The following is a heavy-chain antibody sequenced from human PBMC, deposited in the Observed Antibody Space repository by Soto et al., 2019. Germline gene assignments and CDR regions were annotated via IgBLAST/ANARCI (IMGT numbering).Heavy chain of an antibody. Sequence: WASVKVSCKASGGTFSSYAISWVRQAPGQGLEWMGGIIPIFGTANYAQKFQGRVTITADESTSTAYMELSSLRSEDTAVYYCARVTLRAKDAFDIWGQGTMVTVSS. V-gene: IGHV1-69*13. CDR3: ARVTLRAKDAFDI. CDR2: IIPIFGTA. J-gene: IGHJ3*02. CDR1: GGTFSSYA.